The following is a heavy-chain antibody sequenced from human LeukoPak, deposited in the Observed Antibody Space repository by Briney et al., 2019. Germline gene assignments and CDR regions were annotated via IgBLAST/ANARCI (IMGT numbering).Heavy chain of an antibody. V-gene: IGHV3-23*01. CDR2: ISGSGSST. CDR1: GFTFSSYA. CDR3: AKAGGYCTSTSCLLYYYYYMDV. J-gene: IGHJ6*03. Sequence: PGGSLRLSCAASGFTFSSYAISWVRQAPGKGLEWVSGISGSGSSTYHADSVKGRFTISRDNSKNTVYLQMNSLRAEDTAVYNCAKAGGYCTSTSCLLYYYYYMDVWGKGTTVTVAS. D-gene: IGHD2-2*03.